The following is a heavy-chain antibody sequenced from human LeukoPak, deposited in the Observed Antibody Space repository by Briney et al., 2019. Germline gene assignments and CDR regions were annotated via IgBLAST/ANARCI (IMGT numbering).Heavy chain of an antibody. CDR1: GYTFTSYY. CDR3: ARGYYYYYMDV. Sequence: GASVKVSCKASGYTFTSYYMHWVRQATGQGLEWMGWMNPNSGNTGYAQKFQGRVTMTRNTSISTAYMELSSLRSEDTAVYYCARGYYYYYMDVWGKGTTVTISS. J-gene: IGHJ6*03. CDR2: MNPNSGNT. V-gene: IGHV1-8*02.